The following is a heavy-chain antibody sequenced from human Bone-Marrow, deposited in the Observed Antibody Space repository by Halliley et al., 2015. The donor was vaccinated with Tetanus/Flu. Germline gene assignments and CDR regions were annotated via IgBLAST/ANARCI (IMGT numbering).Heavy chain of an antibody. Sequence: YIYHSGNSYYNPSLKSRAAISVDTSKDQFSRNLSSVTAADTAVYYCARVNHYDSSGSLAGFDYWGQGTPVTVSS. CDR2: IYHSGNS. D-gene: IGHD3-22*01. V-gene: IGHV4-31*02. CDR3: ARVNHYDSSGSLAGFDY. J-gene: IGHJ4*02.